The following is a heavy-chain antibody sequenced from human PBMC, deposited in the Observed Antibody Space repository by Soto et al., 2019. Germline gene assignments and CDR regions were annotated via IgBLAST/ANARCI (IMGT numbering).Heavy chain of an antibody. CDR2: ISSSSSTI. CDR3: ARDLVETMIVVVITGSYYYYGMDV. Sequence: EVQLVESGGGLVQPGGSLRLSCAASGFTFSSYSMNWVRQAPGKGLEWVSYISSSSSTIYYADSVKGRFTISRDNAKNSLYLQMNSLRDEDPAVYYCARDLVETMIVVVITGSYYYYGMDVWGQGTTVTVSS. D-gene: IGHD3-22*01. J-gene: IGHJ6*02. V-gene: IGHV3-48*02. CDR1: GFTFSSYS.